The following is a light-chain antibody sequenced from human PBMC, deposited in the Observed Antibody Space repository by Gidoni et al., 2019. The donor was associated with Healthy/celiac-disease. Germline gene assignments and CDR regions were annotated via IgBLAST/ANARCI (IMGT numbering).Light chain of an antibody. Sequence: QSALTHPPSASGSPGHSVTISCTGTSSDVGGYNYVSWYQQHPGKAPKLMMYEVSKRPSGVPDRFSGSKSGNTASLTVSGLQAEDEADYYCSSYAGSNNFVVFGGGTKLTVL. CDR2: EVS. CDR1: SSDVGGYNY. V-gene: IGLV2-8*01. J-gene: IGLJ2*01. CDR3: SSYAGSNNFVV.